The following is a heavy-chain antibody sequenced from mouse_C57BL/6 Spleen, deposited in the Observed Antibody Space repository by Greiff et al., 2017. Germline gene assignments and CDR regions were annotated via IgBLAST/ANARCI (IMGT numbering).Heavy chain of an antibody. CDR3: ARSGGYDGFAY. J-gene: IGHJ3*01. D-gene: IGHD2-2*01. V-gene: IGHV1-9*01. CDR2: ILPGSGST. CDR1: GYTFTGYW. Sequence: VQLQESGAELMKPGASVKLSCKATGYTFTGYWIEWVKQRPGHGLEWIGEILPGSGSTNYTEKFKGKATFTADTSSNTAYMQLSSLTTEDSAIYYCARSGGYDGFAYWGQGTLVTVSA.